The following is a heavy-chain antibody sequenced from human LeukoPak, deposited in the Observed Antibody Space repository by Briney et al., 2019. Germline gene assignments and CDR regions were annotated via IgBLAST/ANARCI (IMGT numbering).Heavy chain of an antibody. D-gene: IGHD6-19*01. V-gene: IGHV3-7*03. CDR3: ARITYSSGWYGENYYFDY. CDR1: GFIFTGYF. CDR2: IKHDGSEK. J-gene: IGHJ4*02. Sequence: GGSLRLSCAASGFIFTGYFMSWIRQAPGKGLEWVASIKHDGSEKYYVDSVRGRFTISRDNTKNSLYLQMNSLRAEDTAVYYCARITYSSGWYGENYYFDYWGQGTLVTVSS.